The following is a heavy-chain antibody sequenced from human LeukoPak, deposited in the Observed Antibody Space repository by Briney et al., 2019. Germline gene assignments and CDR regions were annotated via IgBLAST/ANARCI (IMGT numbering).Heavy chain of an antibody. J-gene: IGHJ2*01. V-gene: IGHV3-7*01. D-gene: IGHD3-22*01. CDR2: INQDGSEI. Sequence: TGGSLRLSCAASGFTFSNYWMSWVGQGPGKGLEWVANINQDGSEIYYGDAVKGRFTISRDNAKNSLNLQIDSLRAEDTAVYYCARDLASMIVVRTTNRSFDLWGRGTLVTVSS. CDR3: ARDLASMIVVRTTNRSFDL. CDR1: GFTFSNYW.